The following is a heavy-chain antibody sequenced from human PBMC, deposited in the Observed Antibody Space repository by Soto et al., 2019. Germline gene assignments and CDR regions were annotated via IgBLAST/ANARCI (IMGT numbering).Heavy chain of an antibody. V-gene: IGHV1-18*01. J-gene: IGHJ4*02. CDR1: GYTFTSYV. Sequence: DSVNVSCKASGYTFTSYVSSWVRQAPGQGLEWMGWISAYNGNTNYAQKVQGRVTMTTDTSTSTAYMELRSLRSDDTAVYYCARDVYYDILTGYSLTTYFDYWGQGTLVTVSS. CDR2: ISAYNGNT. D-gene: IGHD3-9*01. CDR3: ARDVYYDILTGYSLTTYFDY.